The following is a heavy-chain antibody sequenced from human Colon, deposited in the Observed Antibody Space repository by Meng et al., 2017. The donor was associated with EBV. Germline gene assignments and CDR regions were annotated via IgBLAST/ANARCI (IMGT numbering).Heavy chain of an antibody. J-gene: IGHJ4*02. CDR1: GASITNNGYY. Sequence: PEPGPGWLKPSGTLSLPGSVSGASITNNGYYWGWIRQSPGKGLEWIGSIFYSGNTYFNPSLKTRVTISVDTSKNQFSLKLSSVTAADTAIYYCARERGGVTRDFDSWGQGALVTVSS. CDR2: IFYSGNT. CDR3: ARERGGVTRDFDS. V-gene: IGHV4-39*07. D-gene: IGHD3-16*01.